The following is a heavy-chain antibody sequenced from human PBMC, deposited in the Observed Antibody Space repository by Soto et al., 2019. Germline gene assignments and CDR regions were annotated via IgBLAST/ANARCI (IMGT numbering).Heavy chain of an antibody. D-gene: IGHD5-18*01. V-gene: IGHV1-69*13. J-gene: IGHJ6*02. Sequence: SVKVSCKASGGTFSSYAISWVRQAPGQGLEWMGGIIPIFGTANYAQKFQGRVTITADESTSTAYMELSSLRSEDTAVYYCARTWYEGYRYVPYGMDVWGQGTTVTVSS. CDR2: IIPIFGTA. CDR3: ARTWYEGYRYVPYGMDV. CDR1: GGTFSSYA.